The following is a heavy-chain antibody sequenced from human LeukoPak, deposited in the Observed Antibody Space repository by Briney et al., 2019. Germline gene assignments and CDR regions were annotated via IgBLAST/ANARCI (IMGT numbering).Heavy chain of an antibody. J-gene: IGHJ3*02. CDR3: GRELYSGNGIGLCNTKGAFEN. Sequence: PGRSLRLSCAASGFTFSSYAMHWVRQAPGKGLEWVAVISYDGSNKYYADSVKGRFTISRDNSKNTLYLQMNSLRAEDTAVYYCGRELYSGNGIGLCNTKGAFENWGQGTMGTVSS. CDR1: GFTFSSYA. D-gene: IGHD3-10*01. CDR2: ISYDGSNK. V-gene: IGHV3-30-3*01.